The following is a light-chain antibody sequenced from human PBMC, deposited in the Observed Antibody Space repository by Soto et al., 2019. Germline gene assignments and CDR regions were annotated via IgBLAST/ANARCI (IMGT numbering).Light chain of an antibody. CDR1: SSDVGGYNY. CDR2: DVS. Sequence: QLVLTQPASVSGSPGQSITISCTGTSSDVGGYNYVSWYQQHPGKAPKLMIYDVSNRPSGVSNRFSGSKSGNTASLTISGLQAEDEADYYCSSYTSSSTLGVFGGGTKQTVL. CDR3: SSYTSSSTLGV. J-gene: IGLJ2*01. V-gene: IGLV2-14*01.